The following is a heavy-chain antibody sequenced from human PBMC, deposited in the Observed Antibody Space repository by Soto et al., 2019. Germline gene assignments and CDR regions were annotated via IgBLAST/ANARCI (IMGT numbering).Heavy chain of an antibody. Sequence: PALKSRVSISEETSKNQFSLKLTSVTAADTAVYYCANALGLYYFDYWGQGTLVTVSS. D-gene: IGHD3-16*01. V-gene: IGHV4-30-2*04. J-gene: IGHJ4*02. CDR3: ANALGLYYFDY.